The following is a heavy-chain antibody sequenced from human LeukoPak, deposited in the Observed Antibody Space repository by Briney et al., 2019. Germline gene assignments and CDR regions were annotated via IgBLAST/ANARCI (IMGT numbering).Heavy chain of an antibody. CDR3: ARDHNYAFDN. D-gene: IGHD1-1*01. J-gene: IGHJ4*02. Sequence: GGSLRLSCAASGFPFNEYSMNWVRQAPGKGLEWISYIGISSGNTKYADSVKGRFTISGDNAKKPLYLQMNSLRVEDTAVYYCARDHNYAFDNWGQGTLVTVSS. CDR2: IGISSGNT. CDR1: GFPFNEYS. V-gene: IGHV3-11*06.